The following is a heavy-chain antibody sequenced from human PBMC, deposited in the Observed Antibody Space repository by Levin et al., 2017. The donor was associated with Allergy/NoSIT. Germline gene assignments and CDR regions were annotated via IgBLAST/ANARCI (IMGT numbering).Heavy chain of an antibody. CDR1: GFTFDDYA. V-gene: IGHV3-9*01. D-gene: IGHD3-10*01. CDR2: ISWNSGSI. J-gene: IGHJ6*02. Sequence: SCAASGFTFDDYAMHWVRQAPGKGLEWVSGISWNSGSIGYADSVKGRFTISRDNAKNSLYLQMNSLRAEDTALYYCAKDIKGITMVRGVIRYDYGMDGWGQGTTVTVSS. CDR3: AKDIKGITMVRGVIRYDYGMDG.